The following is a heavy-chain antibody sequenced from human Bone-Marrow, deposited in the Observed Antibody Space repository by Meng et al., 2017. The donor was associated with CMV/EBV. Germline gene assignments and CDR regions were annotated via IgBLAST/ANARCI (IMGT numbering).Heavy chain of an antibody. CDR2: IKQDGSEK. J-gene: IGHJ4*02. V-gene: IGHV3-7*01. CDR3: ARGKEKCLPPAIHFDY. Sequence: ETLSLTCAASGFTFSSYWMSWVRQAPGKGLEWVANIKQDGSEKYYVDSVKGRFTISRDNAKNSLYLQMNSLRAEDTAVYYCARGKEKCLPPAIHFDYWGQGTLVTVSS. CDR1: GFTFSSYW. D-gene: IGHD5/OR15-5a*01.